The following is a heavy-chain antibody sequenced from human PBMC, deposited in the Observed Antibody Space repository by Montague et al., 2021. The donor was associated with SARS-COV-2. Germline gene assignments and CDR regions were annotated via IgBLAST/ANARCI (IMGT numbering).Heavy chain of an antibody. CDR3: AKDFPGDDYGDYGGDYYYYGMDV. V-gene: IGHV3-23*01. J-gene: IGHJ6*02. Sequence: SLLLSSSASGFTFSSYAMSWVRQAPGKGLEWVSAISGSGGSTYYADSVKGRFTISRDNSKNTLYLQMNSLRAEDTAVYYCAKDFPGDDYGDYGGDYYYYGMDVWGQGTTVTVSS. CDR2: ISGSGGST. D-gene: IGHD4-17*01. CDR1: GFTFSSYA.